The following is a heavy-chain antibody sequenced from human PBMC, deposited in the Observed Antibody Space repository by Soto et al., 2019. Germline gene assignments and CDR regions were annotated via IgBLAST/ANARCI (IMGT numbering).Heavy chain of an antibody. CDR3: AREPDPPVVRFLESSHYYFDY. CDR1: GFTFSSYC. D-gene: IGHD3-3*01. CDR2: IWYDGSNK. V-gene: IGHV3-33*01. Sequence: VGSLILSCGASGFTFSSYCMHWVRQAPGKGLEWVAVIWYDGSNKYYADSVKGRFTISRDNSKNTLYLQMNSLRAEDTAVYYCAREPDPPVVRFLESSHYYFDYWGQGTLVTVSS. J-gene: IGHJ4*02.